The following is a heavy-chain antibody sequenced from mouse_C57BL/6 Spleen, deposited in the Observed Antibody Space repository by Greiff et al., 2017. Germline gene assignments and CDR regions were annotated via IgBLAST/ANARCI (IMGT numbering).Heavy chain of an antibody. J-gene: IGHJ3*01. D-gene: IGHD1-1*02. CDR1: GFSLTSYG. Sequence: QVQLQQSGPGLVQPSQSLSITCTVSGFSLTSYGVHWVRQSPGKGLEWLGVIWSGGSTDYNAAFISRLSISKDNSKSQVFFKMNSLQADDTAIYYCASLDLLLWAYWGQGTLVTVSA. V-gene: IGHV2-2*01. CDR3: ASLDLLLWAY. CDR2: IWSGGST.